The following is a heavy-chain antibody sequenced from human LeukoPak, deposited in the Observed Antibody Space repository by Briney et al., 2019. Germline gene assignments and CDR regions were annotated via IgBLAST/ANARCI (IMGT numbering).Heavy chain of an antibody. J-gene: IGHJ6*02. CDR2: ISSSSSYI. CDR1: GFTFSSYS. CDR3: ARDLGRALDV. Sequence: GGSLRLSCAASGFTFSSYSMNWVRQAPGKGLEWVSSISSSSSYIYYADSVKGRFTISRDNAKNSLYLQMNSLRAGDTAVYYCARDLGRALDVWGQGTTVTVSS. V-gene: IGHV3-21*01.